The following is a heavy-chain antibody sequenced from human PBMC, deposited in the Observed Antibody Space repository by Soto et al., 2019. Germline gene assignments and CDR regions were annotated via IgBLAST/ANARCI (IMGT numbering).Heavy chain of an antibody. CDR3: ARALKEYYYYSSPYYYFDF. CDR2: IYYSGSA. D-gene: IGHD3-22*01. CDR1: GGSISSGDYY. V-gene: IGHV4-30-4*01. Sequence: LSLTCTVSGGSISSGDYYWNWIRQPPGKDLEWIGYIYYSGSAYYNPSLKSRITISVDTSKNQFSLKLSSVTAADTAVYYCARALKEYYYYSSPYYYFDFWGQGTLVTVSS. J-gene: IGHJ4*02.